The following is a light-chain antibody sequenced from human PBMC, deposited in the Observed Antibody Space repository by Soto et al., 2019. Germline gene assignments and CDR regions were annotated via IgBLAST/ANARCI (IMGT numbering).Light chain of an antibody. Sequence: QSVLTQPPSASGTPGQRVAISCSGSSSDIGSNTVNWYQHLPGTAPQLLMYSDNQRPSGVPDRFSGSKSGTSASLAISGLQSEDEGDYYFASWDDSLNGWVFGGGTPLPVL. CDR1: SSDIGSNT. J-gene: IGLJ7*01. CDR2: SDN. V-gene: IGLV1-44*01. CDR3: ASWDDSLNGWV.